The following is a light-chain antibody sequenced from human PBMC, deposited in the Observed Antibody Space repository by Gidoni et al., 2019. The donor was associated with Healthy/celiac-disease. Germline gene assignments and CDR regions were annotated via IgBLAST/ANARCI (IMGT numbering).Light chain of an antibody. Sequence: ELVMTQSPATLSLSPGERVTLSCRASQNINSDLAWYQQKPGQAPRLLIYGASTRATGIPARYSGSGSGTDFTLTIGSLQSEDFAVYYCQQYNSWPPITFGQXTRLEIK. CDR3: QQYNSWPPIT. CDR1: QNINSD. J-gene: IGKJ5*01. V-gene: IGKV3-15*01. CDR2: GAS.